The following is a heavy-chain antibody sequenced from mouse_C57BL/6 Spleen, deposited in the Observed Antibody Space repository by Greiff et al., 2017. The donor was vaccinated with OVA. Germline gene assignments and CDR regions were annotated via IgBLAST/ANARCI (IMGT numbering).Heavy chain of an antibody. Sequence: EVMVVESGGGLVKPGGSLKLSCAASGFTFRDYGMHWVRQAPEKGLEWVAYISGGSSTIYYADNVKGRFTISRDNAKNTLYLQMRYLKSEDTAMYYCARERAYYSNYYAMDYWGQGTSVTVSS. CDR3: ARERAYYSNYYAMDY. J-gene: IGHJ4*01. CDR2: ISGGSSTI. D-gene: IGHD2-5*01. CDR1: GFTFRDYG. V-gene: IGHV5-17*03.